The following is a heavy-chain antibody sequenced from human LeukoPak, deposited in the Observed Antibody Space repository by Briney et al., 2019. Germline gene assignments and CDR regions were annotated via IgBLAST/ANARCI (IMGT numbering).Heavy chain of an antibody. J-gene: IGHJ4*02. CDR3: ARGSPRKWLPFY. Sequence: PSETLSLTCTVSGGSISSGDYYWSWIRQPPGKGLEWIAYIYYSGSTNYNPSLKSRVTISVDTSKNQFSLKLTSVTAADTAVYYCARGSPRKWLPFYWGQGTLVTVSS. D-gene: IGHD3-22*01. CDR2: IYYSGST. V-gene: IGHV4-61*08. CDR1: GGSISSGDYY.